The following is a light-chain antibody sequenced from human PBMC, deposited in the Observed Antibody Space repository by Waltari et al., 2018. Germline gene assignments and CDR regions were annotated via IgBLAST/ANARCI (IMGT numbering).Light chain of an antibody. Sequence: QSALTQPASVSGSPGQSITISCTGTHRDIGYYNYVSWYQQYPGKAPKLMIFDVTRWPSGVSHRFSGSKSCNTASLTISGLQAEDEADYFCAAYTSTNTVIFGGGTKVTVL. J-gene: IGLJ2*01. CDR3: AAYTSTNTVI. CDR1: HRDIGYYNY. CDR2: DVT. V-gene: IGLV2-14*01.